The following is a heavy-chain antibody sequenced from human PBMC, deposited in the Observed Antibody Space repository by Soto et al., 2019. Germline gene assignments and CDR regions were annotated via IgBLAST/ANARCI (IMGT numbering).Heavy chain of an antibody. CDR2: ISAYNGNT. CDR3: ARGGPGYSSGWYPS. D-gene: IGHD6-19*01. Sequence: ASVKVSCKASGYTFTSYGISWVRQAPGQGLEWMGWISAYNGNTNYAQKLQGRVTMTTDASTSTAYMELRSLRSDDTAVYYCARGGPGYSSGWYPSWGQGTLVTVSS. J-gene: IGHJ5*02. CDR1: GYTFTSYG. V-gene: IGHV1-18*01.